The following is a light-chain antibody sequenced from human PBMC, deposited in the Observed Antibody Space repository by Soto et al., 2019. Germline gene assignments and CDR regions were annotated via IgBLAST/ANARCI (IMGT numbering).Light chain of an antibody. Sequence: SALTQPASGSGTPGQSITISCTGTSSDVGGYKYVYCHQLHPGKALKLIIYEFSNPPSVHSNHFSGSKTGNMASLTIFWLQAEGEAGYYCSSCSRSTAYVFGTGTKVTVL. CDR3: SSCSRSTAYV. V-gene: IGLV2-14*01. CDR2: EFS. J-gene: IGLJ1*01. CDR1: SSDVGGYKY.